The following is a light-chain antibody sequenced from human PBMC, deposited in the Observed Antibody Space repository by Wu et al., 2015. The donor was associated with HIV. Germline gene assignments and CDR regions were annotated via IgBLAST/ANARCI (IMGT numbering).Light chain of an antibody. V-gene: IGKV3-20*01. J-gene: IGKJ5*01. Sequence: EIVLTQSPATLSLSPGERATLSCRASQSVGSNSLAWYQQKPGQAPRLLIYAASRRATDIPDKFSGSGSGTDFTLTISRLEPEDFAVYYCQQYDTSPSITFGQGHDWRLN. CDR2: AAS. CDR3: QQYDTSPSIT. CDR1: QSVGSNS.